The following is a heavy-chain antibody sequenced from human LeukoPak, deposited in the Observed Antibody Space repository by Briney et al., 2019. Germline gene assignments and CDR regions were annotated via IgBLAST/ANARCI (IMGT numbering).Heavy chain of an antibody. J-gene: IGHJ4*02. CDR1: GFTFSSYA. V-gene: IGHV3-23*01. D-gene: IGHD2-2*02. Sequence: GGSLRLSCAASGFTFSSYAMNWVRQAPGKGLEWVSGISGSGDSTYYADSVKGRFTISRDNSKNTLYVQMNSLRAEDTAVYYCAKSRSASTSCYNYWGQGTLVTVS. CDR2: ISGSGDST. CDR3: AKSRSASTSCYNY.